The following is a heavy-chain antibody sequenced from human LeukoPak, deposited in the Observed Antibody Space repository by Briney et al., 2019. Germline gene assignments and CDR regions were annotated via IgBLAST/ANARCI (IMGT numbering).Heavy chain of an antibody. V-gene: IGHV3-21*01. Sequence: PGGSLRLYCAASGFTFSSYSMNWVRQAPGKGLEWVSSISSSSSYIYYADSVKGRFTISRDNAKNSLYLQMNSLRAEDTAVYYCARSGLIMEIPHHAFDIWGQGTMLIVSS. CDR1: GFTFSSYS. J-gene: IGHJ3*02. CDR2: ISSSSSYI. D-gene: IGHD3-16*01. CDR3: ARSGLIMEIPHHAFDI.